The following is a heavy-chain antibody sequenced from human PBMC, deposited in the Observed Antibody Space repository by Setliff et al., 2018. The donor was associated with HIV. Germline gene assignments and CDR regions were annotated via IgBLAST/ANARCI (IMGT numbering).Heavy chain of an antibody. CDR2: SGNGGII. V-gene: IGHV3-23*01. CDR1: GFPFSAYA. Sequence: GGSLRLSCEASGFPFSAYAFSWVRQAPGKGLEWVSTSGNGGIIVYTDSVKGRFTISRDNSKNTLYLRMNSLRAEDTAVYYCAQAQTSVSGSYYQYLQHWGQGTLVTVSS. J-gene: IGHJ1*01. CDR3: AQAQTSVSGSYYQYLQH. D-gene: IGHD3-10*01.